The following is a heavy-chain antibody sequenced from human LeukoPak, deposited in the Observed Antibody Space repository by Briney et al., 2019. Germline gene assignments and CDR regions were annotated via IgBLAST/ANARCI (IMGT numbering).Heavy chain of an antibody. CDR1: GFTFSSYA. CDR3: AREAHDSSGYSPYFDY. Sequence: PGGSLRLSCAASGFTFSSYAMHWVRQAPGKGLEYVSAISSNGGSTYYANSVKGRFTISRDNSKNTLYLQMGSLRAEDMAVYYCAREAHDSSGYSPYFDYWGQGTLVTVCS. D-gene: IGHD3-22*01. V-gene: IGHV3-64*01. J-gene: IGHJ4*02. CDR2: ISSNGGST.